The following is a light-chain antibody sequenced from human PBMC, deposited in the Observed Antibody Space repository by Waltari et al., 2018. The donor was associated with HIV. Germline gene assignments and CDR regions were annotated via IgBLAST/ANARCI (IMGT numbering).Light chain of an antibody. CDR3: QQYYRYPLT. Sequence: AIRMTPSPSSLSASTGDRVTITCRASQSLENYLAWYQQRPGKAPKLLIYTVSTLQSGVPSRFSGSGSGTDFTLTISGLRSEDYATYFCQQYYRYPLTFGGGTKVEIK. V-gene: IGKV1-8*01. CDR1: QSLENY. J-gene: IGKJ4*01. CDR2: TVS.